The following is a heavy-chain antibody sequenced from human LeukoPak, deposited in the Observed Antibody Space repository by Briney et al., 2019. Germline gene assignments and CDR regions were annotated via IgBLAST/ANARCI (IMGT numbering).Heavy chain of an antibody. CDR1: GYTFSGHY. D-gene: IGHD5-12*01. CDR3: AKDRARVATMVDGFEV. V-gene: IGHV1-2*02. J-gene: IGHJ3*01. CDR2: ISPDSGAS. Sequence: ASVKVSCKASGYTFSGHYIHWVRQAPGQGLEWMGWISPDSGASKYAQRFQGRVIITRDTSISTAYMELSSLRSDDTAVYYCAKDRARVATMVDGFEVWGQGTMVTVS.